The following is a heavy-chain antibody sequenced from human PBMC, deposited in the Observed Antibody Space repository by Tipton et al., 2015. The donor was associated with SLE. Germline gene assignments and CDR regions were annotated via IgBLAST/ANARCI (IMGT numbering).Heavy chain of an antibody. CDR3: SRRWNWAFFD. V-gene: IGHV4-59*08. J-gene: IGHJ4*01. CDR2: IYYSGST. D-gene: IGHD1-1*01. CDR1: GDSISSYY. Sequence: TLSLTCTVSGDSISSYYWSWIRQPPGKGLEWIGYIYYSGSTNYTPSLKSRVTISVDTSKNQFSLKLNSVTAADTAVYFCSRRWNWAFFDWGHGTLVTVSS.